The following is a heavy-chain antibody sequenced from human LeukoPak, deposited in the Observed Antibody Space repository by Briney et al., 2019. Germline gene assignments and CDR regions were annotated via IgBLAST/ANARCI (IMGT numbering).Heavy chain of an antibody. CDR2: IKQDGSEK. CDR3: AKALNVVVPAAPIYYYYGTDV. CDR1: GFTFSSYW. Sequence: GGSLRLSCAASGFTFSSYWMSWVRQAPGKGLEWVANIKQDGSEKYYVDSVKGRFTISRDNAKNSLYLQMHSLRAEDTAVYYCAKALNVVVPAAPIYYYYGTDVWGQGTTVTVSS. J-gene: IGHJ6*02. V-gene: IGHV3-7*01. D-gene: IGHD2-2*01.